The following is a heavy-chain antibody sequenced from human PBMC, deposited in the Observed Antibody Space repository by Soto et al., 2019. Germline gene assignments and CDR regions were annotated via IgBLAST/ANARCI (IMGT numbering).Heavy chain of an antibody. CDR1: GYTFTSYA. CDR3: ARALALRTYCLVY. CDR2: INAGNGNT. Sequence: ASVKVSCKASGYTFTSYAMHWVRQAPGQRLEWMGWINAGNGNTKYSQKFQGRVTITRDTSASTAYMELTSLTSEDTAVYYCARALALRTYCLVYWGQGTLVTVSS. J-gene: IGHJ4*02. D-gene: IGHD1-26*01. V-gene: IGHV1-3*01.